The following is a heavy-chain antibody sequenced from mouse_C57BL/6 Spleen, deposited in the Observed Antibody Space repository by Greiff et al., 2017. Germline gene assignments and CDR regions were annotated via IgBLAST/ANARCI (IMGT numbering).Heavy chain of an antibody. Sequence: EVKLVESGGDLVKPGGSLKLSCAASGFTFSSYGMSWVRQTPDKRLEWVATISSGGSYTYYPDSVKGRFTISRDNAKNTLYLQMSSLKSEDTVMYYCARPASTTVEYYFDYWGQGTTLTVSS. CDR1: GFTFSSYG. CDR3: ARPASTTVEYYFDY. J-gene: IGHJ2*01. CDR2: ISSGGSYT. D-gene: IGHD1-1*01. V-gene: IGHV5-6*01.